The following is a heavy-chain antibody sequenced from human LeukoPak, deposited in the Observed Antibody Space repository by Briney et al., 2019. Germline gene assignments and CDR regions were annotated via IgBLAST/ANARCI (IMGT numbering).Heavy chain of an antibody. CDR1: GFTFISYS. V-gene: IGHV3-21*01. J-gene: IGHJ3*02. CDR2: ISSSGSYI. D-gene: IGHD3-10*01. CDR3: ARSWRDGSGNYYPYDAFDI. Sequence: GGSLRLSCAVSGFTFISYSMNWVRQAPGKGLXXXXSISSSGSYIYYADSVKGRFTISRDNAQNSLYLQMNSLRAEDTAVYYCARSWRDGSGNYYPYDAFDIWGQGTMVTVSS.